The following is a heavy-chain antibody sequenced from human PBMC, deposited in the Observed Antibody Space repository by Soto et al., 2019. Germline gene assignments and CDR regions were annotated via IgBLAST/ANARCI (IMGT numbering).Heavy chain of an antibody. Sequence: EVHLVESGGGLVKPGGSLRLSCAVSGFTFSSCTMNWVRQAPGKGLEWVSSISPSTSHIYYADSVKGRFTISRDNAKKSMCLQMNSLRAADMAVYYCSVVSGGACHQGYGVDVWGQGTTVTVSS. D-gene: IGHD2-21*02. J-gene: IGHJ6*02. V-gene: IGHV3-21*01. CDR3: SVVSGGACHQGYGVDV. CDR2: ISPSTSHI. CDR1: GFTFSSCT.